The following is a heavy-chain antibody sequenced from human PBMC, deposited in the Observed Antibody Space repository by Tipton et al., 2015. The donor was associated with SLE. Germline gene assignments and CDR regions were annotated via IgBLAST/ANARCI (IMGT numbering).Heavy chain of an antibody. CDR1: GFTFSSYA. CDR3: ARGRNNIRGLITYYFDY. J-gene: IGHJ4*02. Sequence: SLRLSCAASGFTFSSYAMTWVRQAPGKGPEWVSVISGSGGSTYNADSVKGRFTISRDNSRNTLYLQMNSLRGEDTAVYYCARGRNNIRGLITYYFDYWGQGALVTVSS. D-gene: IGHD3-10*01. CDR2: ISGSGGST. V-gene: IGHV3-23*01.